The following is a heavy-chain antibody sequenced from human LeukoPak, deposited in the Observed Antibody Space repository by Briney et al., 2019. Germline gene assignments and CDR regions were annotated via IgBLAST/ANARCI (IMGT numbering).Heavy chain of an antibody. V-gene: IGHV3-7*01. CDR2: INQDGNSQ. D-gene: IGHD2-21*01. CDR1: GFAFSSYW. Sequence: GSLRLSCEASGFAFSSYWASWVRPAPGKGLGWVANINQDGNSQNYVDSVRGRFTISKDNAKNSVYLQMNSLRAEDTAVYYCARSLWPEDYWGQGILVTVSS. CDR3: ARSLWPEDY. J-gene: IGHJ4*02.